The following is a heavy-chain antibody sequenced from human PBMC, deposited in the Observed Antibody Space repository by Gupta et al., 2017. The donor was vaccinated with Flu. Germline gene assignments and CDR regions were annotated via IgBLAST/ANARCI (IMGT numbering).Heavy chain of an antibody. Sequence: QVHLVQSGAELKKPGASVKVSCKAFGYTFTNYAMQWVRLAPGQRLEWMGWINAGNGNTKYSEKFQDRVTLSRDTSASTAYMEVSSLTSEDTAVYYCARGQRFDLEWLNDYSYYGLDVWGQGTTVAVSS. CDR1: GYTFTNYA. CDR2: INAGNGNT. D-gene: IGHD3-3*01. V-gene: IGHV1-3*01. J-gene: IGHJ6*02. CDR3: ARGQRFDLEWLNDYSYYGLDV.